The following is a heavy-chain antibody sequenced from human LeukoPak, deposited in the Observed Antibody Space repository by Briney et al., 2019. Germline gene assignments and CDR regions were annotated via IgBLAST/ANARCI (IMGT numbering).Heavy chain of an antibody. CDR1: GYTFTSYD. V-gene: IGHV1-8*01. D-gene: IGHD3-10*01. CDR2: MNPNSGNT. Sequence: ASVTVSCKASGYTFTSYDINWGRQATGQGLEWIGWMNPNSGNTGYAQKFQGRVTMTRNTSISTAYMELSSLRSEDTAVYYCARAQTISQGALWSYWGQGTLVTVSS. J-gene: IGHJ4*02. CDR3: ARAQTISQGALWSY.